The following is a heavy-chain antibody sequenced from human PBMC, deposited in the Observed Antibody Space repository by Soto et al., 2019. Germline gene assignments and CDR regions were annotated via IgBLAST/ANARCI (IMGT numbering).Heavy chain of an antibody. CDR2: INPNSGVT. J-gene: IGHJ4*02. V-gene: IGHV1-2*02. D-gene: IGHD4-4*01. Sequence: GASVKVSCKNSGYTFTGFYMHWVQQAPGQGLEWMGWINPNSGVTNYALKFQARVTMTRDTSISTAYMELSRLRSDDTAVYYCARDLGGDTVTTTDYWGQGTLVNVSS. CDR1: GYTFTGFY. CDR3: ARDLGGDTVTTTDY.